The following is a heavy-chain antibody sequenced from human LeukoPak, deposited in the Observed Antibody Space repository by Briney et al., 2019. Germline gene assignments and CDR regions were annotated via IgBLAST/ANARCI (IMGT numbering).Heavy chain of an antibody. CDR3: ASPSLLSYYYDSSGQGAFDI. D-gene: IGHD3-22*01. J-gene: IGHJ3*02. CDR1: GFTFSDYY. CDR2: ISSSSSYT. Sequence: GGSLRLSCAASGFTFSDYYMSWIRQAPGKGLEWVSYISSSSSYTNYADSVKGRFTISRDNAKNSLYLQMNSLRAEDTAVYYCASPSLLSYYYDSSGQGAFDIWGQGTMVTVSS. V-gene: IGHV3-11*03.